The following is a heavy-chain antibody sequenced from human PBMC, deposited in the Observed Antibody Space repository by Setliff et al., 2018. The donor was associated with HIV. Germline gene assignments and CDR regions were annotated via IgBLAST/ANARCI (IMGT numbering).Heavy chain of an antibody. CDR1: GFTFSSYW. CDR3: AKDLSSGWYPYFDY. Sequence: GGSLRLSCAASGFTFSSYWMHWVRQAPGKGLVWVSRLNTDGSSTKYADSVKGRFTISRDNAKNTLYLQMNSLRAEDTAVYYCAKDLSSGWYPYFDYWGQGTLVTVSS. J-gene: IGHJ4*02. CDR2: LNTDGSST. V-gene: IGHV3-74*03. D-gene: IGHD6-19*01.